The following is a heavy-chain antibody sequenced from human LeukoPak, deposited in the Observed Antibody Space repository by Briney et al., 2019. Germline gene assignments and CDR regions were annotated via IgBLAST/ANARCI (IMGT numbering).Heavy chain of an antibody. V-gene: IGHV3-64*01. J-gene: IGHJ4*02. D-gene: IGHD3/OR15-3a*01. CDR2: ISSHGGST. Sequence: GGSLRLSCAASGFTFSSYAMHCVRQAPGEGLEYVSAISSHGGSTYYAHSVKGRFPISRDNSKNTLYLQMGSLRAEDMAVYYCARGGLDRDYWGQGTLVTVSS. CDR3: ARGGLDRDY. CDR1: GFTFSSYA.